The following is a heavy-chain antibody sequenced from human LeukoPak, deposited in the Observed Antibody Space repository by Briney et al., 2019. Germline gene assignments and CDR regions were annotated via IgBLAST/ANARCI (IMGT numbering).Heavy chain of an antibody. V-gene: IGHV4-34*01. D-gene: IGHD3-3*01. Sequence: SETLSLTCAVYGGSFSGYYWSRIRQPPGKGLEWIGEINHSGSTNYNPSLKSRVTISVDTSKNQFSLKLSSVTAADTAVYYCASSAYDFWSGYRDYWGQGTLVTVSS. J-gene: IGHJ4*02. CDR3: ASSAYDFWSGYRDY. CDR2: INHSGST. CDR1: GGSFSGYY.